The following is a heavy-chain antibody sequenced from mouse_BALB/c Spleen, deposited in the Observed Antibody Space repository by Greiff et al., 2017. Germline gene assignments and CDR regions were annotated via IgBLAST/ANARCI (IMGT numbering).Heavy chain of an antibody. CDR2: ISYSGST. D-gene: IGHD1-1*01. Sequence: VQLQQSGPGLVKPSQSLSLTCTVTGYSITSDYAWNWLRQFPGNKLEWMGYISYSGSTSYNPSLKSRISITRDTSKNQFFLQLNSVTTEDTATYYCARYPITTVVAYYFDYWGQGTTLTVSS. CDR1: GYSITSDYA. J-gene: IGHJ2*01. V-gene: IGHV3-2*02. CDR3: ARYPITTVVAYYFDY.